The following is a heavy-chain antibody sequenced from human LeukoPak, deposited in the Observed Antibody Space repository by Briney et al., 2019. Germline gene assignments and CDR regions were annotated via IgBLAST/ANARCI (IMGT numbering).Heavy chain of an antibody. CDR1: GFTFSSYW. J-gene: IGHJ4*02. CDR3: ARGSYSGNDFYFDY. CDR2: IKQTGSEK. Sequence: GGSLRLSCAASGFTFSSYWMSWVRQAPGKGLEWVANIKQTGSEKYYVDSVKGRFTISRDNAKNSLYLQVTSLRAEDTAVYYCARGSYSGNDFYFDYWGQGTLVPVSS. D-gene: IGHD1-26*01. V-gene: IGHV3-7*01.